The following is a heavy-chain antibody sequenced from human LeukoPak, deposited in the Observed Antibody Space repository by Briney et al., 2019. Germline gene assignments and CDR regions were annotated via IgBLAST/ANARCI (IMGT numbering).Heavy chain of an antibody. V-gene: IGHV3-48*02. J-gene: IGHJ4*02. D-gene: IGHD2/OR15-2a*01. CDR2: ISSTGSAI. CDR3: TRERSSRD. CDR1: GFTFSSYS. Sequence: GGSLRLSCAASGFTFSSYSMTWVRQAPGKGLEWVSYISSTGSAIYYADSVMGRFTIPRDNAKNSLYLQMNSLRDEDTAVYYCTRERSSRDWGQGTLVTVSS.